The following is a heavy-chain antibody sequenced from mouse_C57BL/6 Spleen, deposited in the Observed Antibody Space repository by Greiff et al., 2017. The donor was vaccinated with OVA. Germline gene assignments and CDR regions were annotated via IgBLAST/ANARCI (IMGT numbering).Heavy chain of an antibody. CDR2: IYPGSGST. V-gene: IGHV1-55*01. Sequence: QVQLKQPGAELVKPGASVKMSCKASGYTFTSYWITWVKQRPGQGLEWIGDIYPGSGSTNYNEKFKSKATLTVDTSSSTAYMQLSSLTSEDSAVYYCARRYYGSSPFDYWGKGTTLTVSS. J-gene: IGHJ2*01. CDR1: GYTFTSYW. D-gene: IGHD1-1*01. CDR3: ARRYYGSSPFDY.